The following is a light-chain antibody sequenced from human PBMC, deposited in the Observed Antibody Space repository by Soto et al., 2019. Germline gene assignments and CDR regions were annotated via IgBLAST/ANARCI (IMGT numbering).Light chain of an antibody. CDR3: QQYGSSPLT. Sequence: EIVLTQSPGTLSLSPGERATLSCRASQSVSSSYLAWYQQKPGQAPRLLIYGASSRATGIPDRFSGSGSGTDFTFTISILEPEDFAVYYCQQYGSSPLTFGGGTKVDIK. CDR1: QSVSSSY. CDR2: GAS. V-gene: IGKV3-20*01. J-gene: IGKJ4*02.